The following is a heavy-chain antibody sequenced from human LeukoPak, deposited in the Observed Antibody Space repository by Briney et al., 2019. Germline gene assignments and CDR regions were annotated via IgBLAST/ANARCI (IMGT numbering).Heavy chain of an antibody. V-gene: IGHV3-23*01. CDR3: ARGESMIVVVTPDYFDY. Sequence: AGVSLRLSCVASGFTFSSYGMSWVRQAPGKGLEWVSAISGSGGSTYYADSVKGRFTISRDNSKNTLYLQMNSLRAEDTAVYYCARGESMIVVVTPDYFDYWGQGTLVTVSP. J-gene: IGHJ4*02. CDR2: ISGSGGST. D-gene: IGHD3-22*01. CDR1: GFTFSSYG.